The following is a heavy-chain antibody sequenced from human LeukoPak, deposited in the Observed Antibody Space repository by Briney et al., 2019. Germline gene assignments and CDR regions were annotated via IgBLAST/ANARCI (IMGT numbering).Heavy chain of an antibody. CDR3: ARFFVSGYDVLTGYFRAFDY. Sequence: GGSLRLSCAASGFTFSSSEMYWVRQAPGKGLEWVSYISTTGNTKYYADSVQGRFTVSRDNGQSLLVLQMNSLRAGDTAIYYCARFFVSGYDVLTGYFRAFDYWGQGALVTVSS. CDR1: GFTFSSSE. CDR2: ISTTGNTK. V-gene: IGHV3-48*03. D-gene: IGHD3-9*01. J-gene: IGHJ4*02.